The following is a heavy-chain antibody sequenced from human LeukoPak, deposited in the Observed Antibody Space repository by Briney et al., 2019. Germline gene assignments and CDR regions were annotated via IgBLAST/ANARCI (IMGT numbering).Heavy chain of an antibody. V-gene: IGHV1-24*01. Sequence: ASVKVSCKVSGYTLTELSMHWVRQAPGKGLEWMGGFDPEDGETIYAQKFQGRVTMTEDTSTDTAYMGLSSLRSEDTAVYYCAIPGSPGGGFDYWGQGTLVTVSS. D-gene: IGHD1-26*01. CDR1: GYTLTELS. J-gene: IGHJ4*02. CDR3: AIPGSPGGGFDY. CDR2: FDPEDGET.